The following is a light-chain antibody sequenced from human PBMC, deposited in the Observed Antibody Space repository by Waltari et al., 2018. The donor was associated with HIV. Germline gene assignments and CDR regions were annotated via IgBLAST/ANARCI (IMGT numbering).Light chain of an antibody. CDR1: SSNIGSNY. CDR2: RNN. CDR3: AAWDDSLSGWV. J-gene: IGLJ3*02. V-gene: IGLV1-47*01. Sequence: QSVLTQPPSASGTPGQRVTIPCSGRSSNIGSNYVYWYQQLPGTTPNLLIYRNNQRPSGVPDRFSGSKSGTSASLAISGLRSEDEADYYCAAWDDSLSGWVFGGGTKLTVL.